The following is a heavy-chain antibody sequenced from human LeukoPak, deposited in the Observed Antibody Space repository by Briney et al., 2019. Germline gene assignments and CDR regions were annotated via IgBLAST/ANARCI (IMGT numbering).Heavy chain of an antibody. Sequence: GGSLRLSCEASGFTFSSYTMNWVRQAPEKGPEWVSSISSSSSFISYADSVKGRFTISRDNAKNSLYLQMNSLRAEDTAVYYCARETFSSGSWFDPWGQGTLVTVSS. D-gene: IGHD3-10*01. V-gene: IGHV3-21*01. J-gene: IGHJ5*02. CDR2: ISSSSSFI. CDR1: GFTFSSYT. CDR3: ARETFSSGSWFDP.